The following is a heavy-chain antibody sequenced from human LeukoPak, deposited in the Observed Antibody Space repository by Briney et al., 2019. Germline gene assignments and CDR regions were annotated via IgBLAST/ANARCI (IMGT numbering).Heavy chain of an antibody. D-gene: IGHD1-1*01. Sequence: PSETLSLTCAVYGGPFSGYYWSWIRQPPGKGLEWIGEINHSGSTNYNPSLKSRVTISVDTSKNQFSLKLSSVTAADTAVYYCARGISGWNVLGRRFDYWGQGTLVTVSS. V-gene: IGHV4-34*01. CDR2: INHSGST. CDR1: GGPFSGYY. J-gene: IGHJ4*02. CDR3: ARGISGWNVLGRRFDY.